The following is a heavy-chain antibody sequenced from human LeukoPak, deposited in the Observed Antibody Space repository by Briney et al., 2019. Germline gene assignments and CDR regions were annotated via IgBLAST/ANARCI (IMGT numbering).Heavy chain of an antibody. D-gene: IGHD3-22*01. CDR2: IGGSGGGT. J-gene: IGHJ4*02. Sequence: PGGSLRLSCAASGFTFSSYGMSWVRQAPGKGLEWVSAIGGSGGGTYYADSVKGRFTISRDSSKNTLYLQMNSLRADDTAVYYCAKHYYDSSGYSGFDYWGKGTLVTVSS. V-gene: IGHV3-23*01. CDR3: AKHYYDSSGYSGFDY. CDR1: GFTFSSYG.